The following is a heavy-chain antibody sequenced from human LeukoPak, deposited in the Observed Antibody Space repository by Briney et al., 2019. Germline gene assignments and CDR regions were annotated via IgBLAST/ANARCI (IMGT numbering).Heavy chain of an antibody. J-gene: IGHJ5*02. Sequence: GGSLRLSCAASGSTFSSYAMSWVRQAPGKGLEWVSAISGSGGSTYYADSVKGRFTISRDNSKNTLYLQMNSLRAEDTAVYYCAKDLPSITMIVGGFDPWGQGTLVTVSS. D-gene: IGHD3-22*01. CDR1: GSTFSSYA. CDR3: AKDLPSITMIVGGFDP. CDR2: ISGSGGST. V-gene: IGHV3-23*01.